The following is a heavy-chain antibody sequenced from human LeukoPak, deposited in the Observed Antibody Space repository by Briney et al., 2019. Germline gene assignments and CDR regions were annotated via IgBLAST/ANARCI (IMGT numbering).Heavy chain of an antibody. CDR1: GFTFSSYW. CDR3: ARERYDILTGYIGGFDY. J-gene: IGHJ4*02. CDR2: IKQDGSEK. Sequence: PGGSLRLSCAASGFTFSSYWMSWLRQAPGKGLEWVANIKQDGSEKYYVDSVKGRFTISRDNAKNSLYLQMDSLRAEDTAVYYCARERYDILTGYIGGFDYWGQGTLVTVSS. D-gene: IGHD3-9*01. V-gene: IGHV3-7*01.